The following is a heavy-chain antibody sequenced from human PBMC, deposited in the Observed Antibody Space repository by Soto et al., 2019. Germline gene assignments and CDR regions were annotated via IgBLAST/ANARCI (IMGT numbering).Heavy chain of an antibody. CDR3: AGWAVAGTFDS. Sequence: EVQLVESGGGLIQQGGSLRLSCAASEFTVSSNYMIWVRQAPGKGLEWVSVIYSGGSTYYADSVKGRFTISRDNSKNTLYLQMNSLRAEDTAVHYCAGWAVAGTFDSWGQGTLVTVSS. CDR2: IYSGGST. V-gene: IGHV3-53*01. CDR1: EFTVSSNY. D-gene: IGHD6-19*01. J-gene: IGHJ4*02.